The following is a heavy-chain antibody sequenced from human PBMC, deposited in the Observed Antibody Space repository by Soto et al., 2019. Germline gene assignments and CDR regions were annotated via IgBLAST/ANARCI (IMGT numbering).Heavy chain of an antibody. CDR3: ATSYGSGSTHFDY. CDR1: GGTFNSYT. CDR2: VNPIVGMS. D-gene: IGHD3-10*01. Sequence: QVQLVQSGAEVKKPGSSVRVSCTASGGTFNSYTINGVRQAPGQGLEWVGRVNPIVGMSNFAQKFQGRVTIIADKSTSIAYMDLTRLKSDDTAVYYCATSYGSGSTHFDYWGQGTLVTVSS. J-gene: IGHJ4*02. V-gene: IGHV1-69*02.